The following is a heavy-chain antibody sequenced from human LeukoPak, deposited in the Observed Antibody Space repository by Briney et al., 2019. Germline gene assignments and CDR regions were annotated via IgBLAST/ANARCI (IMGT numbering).Heavy chain of an antibody. J-gene: IGHJ4*02. D-gene: IGHD6-19*01. CDR2: IKEDGSQK. CDR1: GFTFSAYW. V-gene: IGHV3-7*01. CDR3: ARDYSSGWPGY. Sequence: GGSLRLSCAASGFTFSAYWMSWVRQAPGKGLEWVANIKEDGSQKYYVDSVKGRFTISRDNAKNSLYLQMNSLRAEDTAVYYCARDYSSGWPGYWGQGTLVTVSS.